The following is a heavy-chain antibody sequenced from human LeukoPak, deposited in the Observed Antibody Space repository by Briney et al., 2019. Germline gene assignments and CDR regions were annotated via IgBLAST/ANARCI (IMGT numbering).Heavy chain of an antibody. V-gene: IGHV4-39*01. CDR2: MYYSGTT. CDR1: GGSISGSSYY. CDR3: ATTDSSGNYVDY. J-gene: IGHJ4*02. D-gene: IGHD6-19*01. Sequence: PSETLSLTCTVSGGSISGSSYYWGWIRQPPGKGLEWMGNMYYSGTTYYNPSLKSRVTISGDTSKKQFSLKLSSVTAAAPAVYYCATTDSSGNYVDYWGQGTLVTVSS.